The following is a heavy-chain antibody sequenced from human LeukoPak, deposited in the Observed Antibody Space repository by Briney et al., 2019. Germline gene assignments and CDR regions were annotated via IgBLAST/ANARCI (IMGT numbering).Heavy chain of an antibody. D-gene: IGHD6-6*01. J-gene: IGHJ4*02. V-gene: IGHV1-8*01. CDR1: GYTFTSYD. Sequence: GASVKVSCKASGYTFTSYDINWVRQATGQGLEWMGWMNPNSGNTGYAQKFQGRVTMTRNTSISTAYMELSSLRSEDTAVYYCARAPGRKAARPYYFDYWGQGTLVTVSS. CDR2: MNPNSGNT. CDR3: ARAPGRKAARPYYFDY.